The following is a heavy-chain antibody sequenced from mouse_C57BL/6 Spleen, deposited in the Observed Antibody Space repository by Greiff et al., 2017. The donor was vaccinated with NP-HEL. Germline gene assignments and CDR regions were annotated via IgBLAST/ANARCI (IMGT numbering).Heavy chain of an antibody. CDR1: GFSLTSYG. CDR2: IWGGGST. D-gene: IGHD1-1*01. V-gene: IGHV2-9*01. J-gene: IGHJ4*01. CDR3: AKRITTVGYAMDY. Sequence: VMLVESGPGLVAPSQSLSITCTVSGFSLTSYGVDWVRQPPGKGLEWLGVIWGGGSTNYNSAHMSRLSISKDNSKSQVFLKMNSLQTDDTAMYYCAKRITTVGYAMDYWGQGTSVTVSS.